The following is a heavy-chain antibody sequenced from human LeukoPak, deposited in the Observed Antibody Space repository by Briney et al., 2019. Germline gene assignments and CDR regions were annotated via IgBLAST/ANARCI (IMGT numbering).Heavy chain of an antibody. V-gene: IGHV1-2*02. CDR1: GHTFTGYY. J-gene: IGHJ6*03. D-gene: IGHD1-26*01. CDR2: INANSGGT. CDR3: ARVGRYSGSYQGRVGEASVAGGYYYMDV. Sequence: ASVKVSCKASGHTFTGYYMHWVRQAPGQGLEWMGWINANSGGTNYAQKFQGRVTMTRDTSISTAYMELSRLRSDDTAVYYCARVGRYSGSYQGRVGEASVAGGYYYMDVWGKGTTVTISS.